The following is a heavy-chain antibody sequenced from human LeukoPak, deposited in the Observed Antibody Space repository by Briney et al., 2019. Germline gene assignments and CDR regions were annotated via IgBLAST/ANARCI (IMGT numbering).Heavy chain of an antibody. CDR2: ISPGGDAT. V-gene: IGHV3-11*01. Sequence: TPGGSLRLSCAASGFIFRDYHMNWIRQAPGKGLEWVSYISPGGDATYFAGSVRGRFTISRDNAKNSLYLQMNSLTAEDAAVYYCAGGLDIAVAGPGGYFDYWGQGTLVTVSS. CDR1: GFIFRDYH. J-gene: IGHJ4*02. D-gene: IGHD6-19*01. CDR3: AGGLDIAVAGPGGYFDY.